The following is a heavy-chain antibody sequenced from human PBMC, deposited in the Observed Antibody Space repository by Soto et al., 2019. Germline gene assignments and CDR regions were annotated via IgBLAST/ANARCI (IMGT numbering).Heavy chain of an antibody. J-gene: IGHJ4*02. CDR2: ISPNGQGI. CDR1: GFTVTSNG. Sequence: EVKLLESGGGLVQPGGSLRLSCGVSGFTVTSNGVSWVRQAPGKGLEWVSAISPNGQGIWYADSVKGRFTISRDNAKNSVSLQMNTLRVEDTAVYYCAREDSIIIPAVSDFWGQGTLVTVSS. D-gene: IGHD2-2*01. V-gene: IGHV3-23*01. CDR3: AREDSIIIPAVSDF.